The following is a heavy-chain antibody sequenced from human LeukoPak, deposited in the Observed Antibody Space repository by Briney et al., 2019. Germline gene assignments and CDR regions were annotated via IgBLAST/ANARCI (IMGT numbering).Heavy chain of an antibody. CDR2: LSGSGYNT. D-gene: IGHD6-13*01. J-gene: IGHJ4*02. Sequence: GGSLRLSCAASGFTFSSHALSWVRQAPGKGLEWVSSLSGSGYNTYYADSVKGRFTISRDNAKNSLYLQMNSLRTEDTAVYYCARSPYIAAAGDDYWGQGTLVTVSS. CDR1: GFTFSSHA. V-gene: IGHV3-23*01. CDR3: ARSPYIAAAGDDY.